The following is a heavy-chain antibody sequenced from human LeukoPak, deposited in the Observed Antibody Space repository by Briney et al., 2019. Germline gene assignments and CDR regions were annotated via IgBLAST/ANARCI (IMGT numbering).Heavy chain of an antibody. J-gene: IGHJ4*02. Sequence: SETLSLTCTVSGGSISSSSYYWGWIRQPPGKGLEWIGSIYYSGSTYYNPSLKSRVTISVDTSKNQFSLKLSSVTAADTAVYYCARGDYDILTGYYSPFDYWGQGTLVTVSS. CDR3: ARGDYDILTGYYSPFDY. D-gene: IGHD3-9*01. CDR2: IYYSGST. CDR1: GGSISSSSYY. V-gene: IGHV4-39*07.